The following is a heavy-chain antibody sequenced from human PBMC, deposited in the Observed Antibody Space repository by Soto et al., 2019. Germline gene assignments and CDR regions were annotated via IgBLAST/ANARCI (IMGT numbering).Heavy chain of an antibody. CDR1: GYTFTAQY. V-gene: IGHV1-2*02. D-gene: IGHD3-10*01. J-gene: IGHJ5*02. CDR2: INPTTGTT. Sequence: QAQLVQSGAEVKKPGASVKVSCQASGYTFTAQYLHWVRKAPGEGLESMGWINPTTGTTRYAQKFQGRVTMPMDTSMSTAYWEVRSLRPDDTNVNYCAKGDRSWVLRFDPWGQGTLVTVSS. CDR3: AKGDRSWVLRFDP.